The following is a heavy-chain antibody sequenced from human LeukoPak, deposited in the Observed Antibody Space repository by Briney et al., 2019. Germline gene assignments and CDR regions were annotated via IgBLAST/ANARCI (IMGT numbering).Heavy chain of an antibody. D-gene: IGHD6-13*01. CDR3: AKDQDSFSWGSGGDY. J-gene: IGHJ4*02. CDR2: ISYDGSNK. V-gene: IGHV3-30*18. CDR1: GFTFSSYG. Sequence: GRSLRLSCAASGFTFSSYGMHWFRQAPGKGLERVAVISYDGSNKYYADSVKGRFTISRDNSKNTLYLQMNSLRAEDAAGYYCAKDQDSFSWGSGGDYWGQGTLVTVSS.